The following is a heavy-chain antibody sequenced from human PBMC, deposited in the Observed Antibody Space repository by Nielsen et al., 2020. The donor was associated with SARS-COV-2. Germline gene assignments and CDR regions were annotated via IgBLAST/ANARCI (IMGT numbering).Heavy chain of an antibody. CDR3: ARDVTSGSYFQDY. CDR2: ISSSSSYT. Sequence: GESLKISCAASGFTFSDYYMSWIRQAPGKGLEWVSYISSSSSYTNYADSVKGRFTISRDNAKNSLYLQMNSLRAEDTAVYYCARDVTSGSYFQDYWGQGTLVTVSS. D-gene: IGHD1-26*01. CDR1: GFTFSDYY. V-gene: IGHV3-11*05. J-gene: IGHJ4*02.